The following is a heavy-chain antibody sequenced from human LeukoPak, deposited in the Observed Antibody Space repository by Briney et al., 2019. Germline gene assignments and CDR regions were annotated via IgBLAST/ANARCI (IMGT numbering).Heavy chain of an antibody. CDR1: GGSISSYY. J-gene: IGHJ2*01. Sequence: PSETLSLTCTVSGGSISSYYWSWIRQPAGKGLEWIGRIYTSGSTNYNPSLKSRVTMSVDTSKNQFSLKLSSVAAADTAVHYCARQDFDWLLPDYWYFDLWGRGTLVTVSS. V-gene: IGHV4-4*07. CDR3: ARQDFDWLLPDYWYFDL. D-gene: IGHD3-9*01. CDR2: IYTSGST.